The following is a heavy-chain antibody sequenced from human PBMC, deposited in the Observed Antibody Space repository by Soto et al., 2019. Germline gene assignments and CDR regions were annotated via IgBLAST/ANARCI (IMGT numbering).Heavy chain of an antibody. V-gene: IGHV1-8*01. CDR2: MNPNSGNT. J-gene: IGHJ5*02. Sequence: QVQLVQSGAEVKKPGASVKVSCKASVYTFTSYDINWVRQATGQGLEYLGWMNPNSGNTGYVQKFQGRVTMTSDTSISTAYMELSSLRSEDSAVYFCARGIKYGAYSRWFDPCGQGNLVTVSS. CDR3: ARGIKYGAYSRWFDP. D-gene: IGHD4-17*01. CDR1: VYTFTSYD.